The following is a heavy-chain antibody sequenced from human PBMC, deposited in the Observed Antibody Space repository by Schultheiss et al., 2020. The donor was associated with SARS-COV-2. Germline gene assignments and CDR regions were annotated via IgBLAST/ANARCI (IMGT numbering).Heavy chain of an antibody. Sequence: GGSLRLSCVASGFTFGNHWMHWVRVGPEKGLEWVSCINMDETRTTYADAVKGRFTISRDNAKNTLYLQLNSLRVDDTAVYYCAKPRAVAGHFDNWGQGALVTVSS. J-gene: IGHJ4*02. V-gene: IGHV3-74*01. CDR3: AKPRAVAGHFDN. CDR2: INMDETRT. CDR1: GFTFGNHW. D-gene: IGHD6-19*01.